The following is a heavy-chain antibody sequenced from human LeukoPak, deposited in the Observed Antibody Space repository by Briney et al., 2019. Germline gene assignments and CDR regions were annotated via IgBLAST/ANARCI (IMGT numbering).Heavy chain of an antibody. CDR1: GFTFSTYA. D-gene: IGHD3-16*01. J-gene: IGHJ4*02. Sequence: GGSLRLSCAASGFTFSTYAMSWVRQAPGRGLQWDSTISGSGGSTYYADSLKGRFTISRDDSKNTLYLQMNSLGAEDTAVYYCAKDHSGGQEALDYWGQGTLVTVSS. V-gene: IGHV3-23*01. CDR3: AKDHSGGQEALDY. CDR2: ISGSGGST.